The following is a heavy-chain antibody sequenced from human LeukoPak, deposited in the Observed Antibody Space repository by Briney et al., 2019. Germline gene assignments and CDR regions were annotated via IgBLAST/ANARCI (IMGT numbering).Heavy chain of an antibody. CDR2: ISWNSGII. CDR1: GFTFDDYA. D-gene: IGHD6-19*01. CDR3: AKGVAIAVAAFPDY. V-gene: IGHV3-9*01. J-gene: IGHJ4*02. Sequence: GGSLRLSCAASGFTFDDYAMHWVRQAPGKGLEWVSGISWNSGIIGYADSVKGRFTISRDNAKNSLYLQMNSLRAEDTALYYCAKGVAIAVAAFPDYWGQGTLVTVSS.